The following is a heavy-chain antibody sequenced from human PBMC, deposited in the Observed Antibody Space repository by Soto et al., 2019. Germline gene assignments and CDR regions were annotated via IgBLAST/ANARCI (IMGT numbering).Heavy chain of an antibody. Sequence: ASVKVSCKASGYTFTSYDINWVRQATGQGLEWMGWMNPNSGNTGYAQKFQGRVTMTRNTSISTAYMELSSLRSEDTVVYYCARGMSAVLRFWYYMDVWGKGTTVTVSS. V-gene: IGHV1-8*01. D-gene: IGHD3-3*01. J-gene: IGHJ6*03. CDR3: ARGMSAVLRFWYYMDV. CDR2: MNPNSGNT. CDR1: GYTFTSYD.